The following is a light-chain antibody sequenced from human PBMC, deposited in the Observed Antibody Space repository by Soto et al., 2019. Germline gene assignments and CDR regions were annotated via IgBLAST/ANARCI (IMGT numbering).Light chain of an antibody. V-gene: IGLV4-60*03. CDR2: LEGSGSY. J-gene: IGLJ2*01. Sequence: QSVLSQSSSASASLGSSVKLTCTLSSGHRSYIIAWHQQQPGKAPRYLMRLEGSGSYNKGSGVPDRFSGSSSGADRSLTISNLQSEDEADYYCETWDTNTRVFGGGTQLTVL. CDR1: SGHRSYI. CDR3: ETWDTNTRV.